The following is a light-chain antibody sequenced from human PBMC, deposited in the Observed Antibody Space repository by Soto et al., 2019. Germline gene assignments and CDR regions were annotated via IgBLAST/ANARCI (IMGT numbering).Light chain of an antibody. J-gene: IGKJ4*01. CDR3: QQRSNWPT. Sequence: EIVLTHSPGTLSLSPGEIATLSCRASQSVTSSYLSWYQQRPVQAPRLLIYGASNRATGIPARCSGSWSGTDFTLTISSLEPEDFAVYYCQQRSNWPTFGGGTKVDIK. V-gene: IGKV3D-20*02. CDR2: GAS. CDR1: QSVTSSY.